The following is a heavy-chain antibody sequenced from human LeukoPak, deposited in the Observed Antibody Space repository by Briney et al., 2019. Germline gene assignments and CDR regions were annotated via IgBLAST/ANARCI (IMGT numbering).Heavy chain of an antibody. D-gene: IGHD3-9*01. J-gene: IGHJ4*02. Sequence: ASVKVSCKASGYTFTSYAMNWVRQAPGQGLEWMGWISAYNGNTNYAQKLQGRVTMTTDTSTSTAFMELRSLRSDDTAVYYCARVLLVLRYFDWMIEGAFDYWGQGTLVTVSS. CDR1: GYTFTSYA. CDR2: ISAYNGNT. V-gene: IGHV1-18*01. CDR3: ARVLLVLRYFDWMIEGAFDY.